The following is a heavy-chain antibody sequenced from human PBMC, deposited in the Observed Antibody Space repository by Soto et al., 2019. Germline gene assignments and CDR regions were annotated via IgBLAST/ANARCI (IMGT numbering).Heavy chain of an antibody. CDR2: INPSGGST. J-gene: IGHJ3*02. Sequence: GASVKVSCKASGYTFTSYYMHWVRQAPGQGLEWMGIINPSGGSTSYAQKFQGRVTMTRDTSTSTVYMELSSLRSEDTAVYYCARDQGGGYGGPNDAFDIWGQGTMVTVSS. CDR3: ARDQGGGYGGPNDAFDI. V-gene: IGHV1-46*03. CDR1: GYTFTSYY. D-gene: IGHD5-12*01.